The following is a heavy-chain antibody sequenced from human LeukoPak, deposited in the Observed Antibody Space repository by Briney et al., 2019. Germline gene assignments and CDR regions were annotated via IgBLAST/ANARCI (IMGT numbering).Heavy chain of an antibody. CDR2: IYYSGST. D-gene: IGHD4-17*01. Sequence: PSETLSLTCTVSGGSISSSSYYWGWIRQPPGKGLEWIGSIYYSGSTYYNPSLKSRVTISVDTSKNQFSLKLSSVTAVDTAVYYCARTDYGDYIGYWGQGTLVTVSS. J-gene: IGHJ4*02. CDR3: ARTDYGDYIGY. CDR1: GGSISSSSYY. V-gene: IGHV4-39*01.